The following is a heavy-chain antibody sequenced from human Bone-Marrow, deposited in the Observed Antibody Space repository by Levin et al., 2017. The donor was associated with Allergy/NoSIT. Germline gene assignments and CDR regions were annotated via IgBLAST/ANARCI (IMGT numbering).Heavy chain of an antibody. CDR1: GFTFRIYT. CDR3: ARDSRWDFDILTGYPDYYYYGMDV. Sequence: LSLTCAASGFTFRIYTMNWVRQAPGKGLEWVSSISGSSGSMYYADSVKGRFTVSRDDAKNSLYLQMNSLRAEDTAVYYCARDSRWDFDILTGYPDYYYYGMDVWGQGTAVTVSS. CDR2: ISGSSGSM. D-gene: IGHD3-9*01. V-gene: IGHV3-21*01. J-gene: IGHJ6*02.